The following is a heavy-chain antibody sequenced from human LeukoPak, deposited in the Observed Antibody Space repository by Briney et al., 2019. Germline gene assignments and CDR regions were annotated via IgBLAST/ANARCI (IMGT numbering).Heavy chain of an antibody. CDR1: GYTFTGYY. J-gene: IGHJ4*02. CDR2: INPNSGGT. CDR3: ARGPATSSSWYSCFDY. D-gene: IGHD6-13*01. V-gene: IGHV1-2*02. Sequence: ASVKVSCKASGYTFTGYYMHWVRQAPGQGLEWMGWINPNSGGTNYAQKFQGRVTMTRDTPISTAYMEQSRLRSDDTAVYYCARGPATSSSWYSCFDYWGQGPLVTVPS.